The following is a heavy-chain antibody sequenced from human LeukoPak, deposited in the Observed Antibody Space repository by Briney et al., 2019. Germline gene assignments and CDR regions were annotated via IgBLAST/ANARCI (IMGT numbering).Heavy chain of an antibody. CDR1: GGSISSGSYY. CDR3: ARLVAATGEYNFDY. CDR2: IYTSGST. Sequence: PSQTLSLTCTVSGGSISSGSYYWSWIRRPAGKDREWIGRIYTSGSTNYNPSLKSRVTISVDTSKNQFSLKLSSVTAADTAVYYCARLVAATGEYNFDYWGQGTLVTVSS. D-gene: IGHD2-15*01. V-gene: IGHV4-61*02. J-gene: IGHJ4*02.